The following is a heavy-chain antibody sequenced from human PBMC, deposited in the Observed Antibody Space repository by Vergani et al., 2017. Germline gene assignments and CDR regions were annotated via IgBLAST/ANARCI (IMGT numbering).Heavy chain of an antibody. CDR2: IYYSGST. CDR1: GGSISSSSYY. Sequence: QLQLQESGPGLVKPSETLSLTCTVSGGSISSSSYYWGWIRQPPGKGLEWIGSIYYSGSTYYNPSLKGRVTLSVDTSKNQFSLKLSSVTAADTAVYYCARDEKSLYYYGMDVWGQGTTVTVSS. CDR3: ARDEKSLYYYGMDV. J-gene: IGHJ6*02. V-gene: IGHV4-39*07.